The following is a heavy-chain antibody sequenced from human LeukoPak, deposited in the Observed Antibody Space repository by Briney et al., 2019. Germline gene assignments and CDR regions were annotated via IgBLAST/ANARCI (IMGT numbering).Heavy chain of an antibody. Sequence: QPGGSLRLACAGSGFTSSSYAMSWIRQAPGKGLEWVSAINGGGDATEYTDSVKGRFTISRDNSKNTLYLQMNSLRPEDTAVYYCARCTASCYANAFDVWGQGTLLTVSS. V-gene: IGHV3-23*01. D-gene: IGHD2-2*01. J-gene: IGHJ3*01. CDR2: INGGGDAT. CDR1: GFTSSSYA. CDR3: ARCTASCYANAFDV.